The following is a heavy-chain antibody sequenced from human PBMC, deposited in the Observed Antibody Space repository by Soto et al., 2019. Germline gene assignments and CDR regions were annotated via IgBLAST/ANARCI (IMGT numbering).Heavy chain of an antibody. CDR1: EFTFSNYA. CDR2: ISGSGSIT. CDR3: AKAEKISAVAGYLDN. Sequence: GGSLRFSCVASEFTFSNYAMTWVRQAPGKGLEWVSSISGSGSITYYAESVKGRFAISRDNSKNTLFLQMTSLRAEDTGIYYCAKAEKISAVAGYLDNWGHGTLVTVSS. V-gene: IGHV3-23*01. J-gene: IGHJ4*01. D-gene: IGHD6-19*01.